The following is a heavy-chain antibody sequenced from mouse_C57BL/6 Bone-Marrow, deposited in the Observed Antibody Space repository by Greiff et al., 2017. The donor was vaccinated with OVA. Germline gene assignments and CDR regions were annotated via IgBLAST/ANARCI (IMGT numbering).Heavy chain of an antibody. CDR3: ARSDLPGYAMDY. D-gene: IGHD5-1*01. Sequence: VQLQQSGAELARPGASVKMSCKASGYTFTSYTMHWVKQRPGQGLEWIGYINPSSGYTKYTQKFKDKATLTADKSSSTAYMQLSSLTSEDSAVYYSARSDLPGYAMDYWGQGTAVTVSS. V-gene: IGHV1-4*01. CDR2: INPSSGYT. CDR1: GYTFTSYT. J-gene: IGHJ4*01.